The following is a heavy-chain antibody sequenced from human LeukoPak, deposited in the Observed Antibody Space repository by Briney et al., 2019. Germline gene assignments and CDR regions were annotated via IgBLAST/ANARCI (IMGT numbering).Heavy chain of an antibody. V-gene: IGHV3-23*01. CDR2: INSGGSGT. CDR1: GFTFSSYA. D-gene: IGHD3-10*01. CDR3: AKDIRGTPRVEF. Sequence: GGSPRLSCAPSGFTFSSYAMSWVRQAPGEGLEWVSAINSGGSGTYHTDSVQGRFTISRDNSKKTLYLQMTSLRAEDTAVYYCAKDIRGTPRVEFWGQGTLVTVSS. J-gene: IGHJ4*02.